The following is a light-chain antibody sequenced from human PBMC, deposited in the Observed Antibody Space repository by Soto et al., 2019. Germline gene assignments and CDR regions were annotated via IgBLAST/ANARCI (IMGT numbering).Light chain of an antibody. CDR3: QQYNSWLCT. CDR2: GAS. J-gene: IGKJ1*01. V-gene: IGKV3-15*01. Sequence: EIVMTQSPATLSVSPGEGATLSCRASQSVSSKLAWYQQKPGQAPRLLIYGASTRATGIPARFSGSGSGTEFTLIISSLQSADSAVYYCQQYNSWLCTFGQGTKGEIK. CDR1: QSVSSK.